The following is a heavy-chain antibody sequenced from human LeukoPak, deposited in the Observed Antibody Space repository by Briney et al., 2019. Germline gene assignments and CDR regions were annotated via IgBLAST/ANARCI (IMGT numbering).Heavy chain of an antibody. V-gene: IGHV3-23*01. CDR1: GFTFSSYA. J-gene: IGHJ4*02. D-gene: IGHD6-6*01. CDR3: AKWKYSNSGIDDY. CDR2: ISGSGDNT. Sequence: GGSLRLSCAASGFTFSSYAMSWIRQVPGKGLEWVSVISGSGDNTYYADSVKGRFTISRDNSKNMLYLQMNSLRAEDTAVYYCAKWKYSNSGIDDYWGQGTLVTVSS.